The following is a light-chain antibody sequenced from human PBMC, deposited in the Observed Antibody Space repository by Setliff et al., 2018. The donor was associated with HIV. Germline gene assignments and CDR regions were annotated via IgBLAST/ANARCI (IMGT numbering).Light chain of an antibody. CDR1: NSDVGAYNY. J-gene: IGLJ1*01. V-gene: IGLV2-14*01. CDR3: SAYSTLFIYI. Sequence: ALTQPASVSGSPGQSITISCTGTNSDVGAYNYVSWYQQHPGKAPKLVIYEVSNRPSGVSNRFSGSKPGNTASLTISGLQAEDEADYYCSAYSTLFIYIFGTGTKVTVL. CDR2: EVS.